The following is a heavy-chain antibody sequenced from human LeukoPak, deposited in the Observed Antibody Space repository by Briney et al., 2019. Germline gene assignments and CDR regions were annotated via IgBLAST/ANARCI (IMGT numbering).Heavy chain of an antibody. J-gene: IGHJ6*03. Sequence: GGSLRLSCAASGFTFSSYAMSWVRQAPGKGLEWVSAISGSGGSTYYADSVKGRFTISRDNSKNTLYLQMNSLRAEDTAVYYCAALPGYSYRLDYYYMDVWGKGTTVTVSS. V-gene: IGHV3-23*01. CDR3: AALPGYSYRLDYYYMDV. CDR1: GFTFSSYA. D-gene: IGHD5-18*01. CDR2: ISGSGGST.